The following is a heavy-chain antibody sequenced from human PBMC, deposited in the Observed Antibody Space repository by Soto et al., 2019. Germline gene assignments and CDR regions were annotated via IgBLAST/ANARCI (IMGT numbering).Heavy chain of an antibody. CDR1: GFTFSSYG. Sequence: QVQLVESGGGVVQPGRSLRLSCAASGFTFSSYGMHWVHQAPGKGLEWVAVISYDGSNKYYADSVKGRFTISRDNSKNTLYLQMNSLRAEDTAVYYCARVYCSSTSCRYYYYYGMDVWGKGTTVTASS. J-gene: IGHJ6*04. CDR2: ISYDGSNK. CDR3: ARVYCSSTSCRYYYYYGMDV. D-gene: IGHD2-2*01. V-gene: IGHV3-30*03.